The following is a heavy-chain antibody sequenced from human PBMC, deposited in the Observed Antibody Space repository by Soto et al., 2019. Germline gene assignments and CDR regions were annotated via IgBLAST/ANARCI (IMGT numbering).Heavy chain of an antibody. Sequence: SETLSLTCAVSGGSVSSSNWWSWVRQPPGKGLEWIGEIYHSGSTNYNPSLKSRVTISVDKSKNQFSLKLSSVTAADTAVYYCARNIYYDFWSGYYRPAQNYYYGMDVWGQGTTVTVSS. CDR2: IYHSGST. J-gene: IGHJ6*02. CDR1: GGSVSSSNW. D-gene: IGHD3-3*01. CDR3: ARNIYYDFWSGYYRPAQNYYYGMDV. V-gene: IGHV4-4*02.